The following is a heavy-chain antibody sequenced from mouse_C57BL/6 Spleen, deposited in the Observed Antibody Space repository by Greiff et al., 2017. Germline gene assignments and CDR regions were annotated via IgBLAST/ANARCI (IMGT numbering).Heavy chain of an antibody. Sequence: EVQLQQSGPELVKPGASVKMSCKASGYTFTDYNMDWVKQSHGKSLEWIGDINPNNGGTIYNQKFKGKATLTVNKSSSTAYMELRSLTSEDAAVYYCARGRGNDEDAFDYWGQGTTLTVSS. CDR1: GYTFTDYN. D-gene: IGHD2-2*01. J-gene: IGHJ4*01. CDR3: ARGRGNDEDAFDY. V-gene: IGHV1-18*01. CDR2: INPNNGGT.